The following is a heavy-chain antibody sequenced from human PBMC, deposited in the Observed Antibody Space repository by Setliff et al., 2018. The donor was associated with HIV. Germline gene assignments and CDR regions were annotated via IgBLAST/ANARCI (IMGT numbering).Heavy chain of an antibody. CDR2: VNRDGSST. D-gene: IGHD5-12*01. CDR1: GFTFDRFW. Sequence: LSLTCAASGFTFDRFWMHWVRQAPGKGLVWVSRVNRDGSSTTYADSVKDRFTISRDNAKNTLYLLMNSLRAEDTGVYYCHSGYDTEEQSYFDYWGQGALVTVSS. J-gene: IGHJ4*02. V-gene: IGHV3-74*01. CDR3: HSGYDTEEQSYFDY.